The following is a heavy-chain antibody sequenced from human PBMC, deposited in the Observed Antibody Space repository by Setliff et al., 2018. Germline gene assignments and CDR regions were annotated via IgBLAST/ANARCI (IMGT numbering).Heavy chain of an antibody. CDR1: GYTFTDYG. V-gene: IGHV1-18*01. CDR2: ISPYSGNT. CDR3: SRLVRFCTKISCQRLLGDDY. D-gene: IGHD2-2*01. J-gene: IGHJ4*02. Sequence: ASVKVSCKASGYTFTDYGVTWVRQAPGQGLEWVGWISPYSGNTYYAPKFQGRITMTTDTSTSTAYLEFKSLRSDDTAIYYCSRLVRFCTKISCQRLLGDDYWGQGALVTV.